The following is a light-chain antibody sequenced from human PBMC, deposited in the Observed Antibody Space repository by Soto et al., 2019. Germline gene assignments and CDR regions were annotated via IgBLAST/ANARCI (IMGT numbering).Light chain of an antibody. V-gene: IGKV1-9*01. CDR3: QQLNNYLLT. CDR2: AAS. J-gene: IGKJ4*01. Sequence: DIQLTQSPSFLSASVGDRVTITCRASQDISSYLAWYQQNPGKAPKLLIYAASTLQSGVPSRFSGSGSGTEFTLTISSLQPEDFATYYCQQLNNYLLTFGGGTKVEIK. CDR1: QDISSY.